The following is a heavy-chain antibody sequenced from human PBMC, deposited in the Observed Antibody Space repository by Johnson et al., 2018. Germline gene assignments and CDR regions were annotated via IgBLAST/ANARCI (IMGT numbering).Heavy chain of an antibody. J-gene: IGHJ3*01. CDR1: GFTFSNYA. CDR3: ANDDWGPRACEA. V-gene: IGHV3-23*04. D-gene: IGHD7-27*01. Sequence: VQLVQSGGGVVQPGRSLRLSCAASGFTFSNYAMTWVRQAPGKGLEWVSSIGGSGDNYKTYYVDSVKGRFTISKDYSQNIIFLQMNNLRVEDTAVYYCANDDWGPRACEAWGQGTMVTVSS. CDR2: IGGSGDNYKT.